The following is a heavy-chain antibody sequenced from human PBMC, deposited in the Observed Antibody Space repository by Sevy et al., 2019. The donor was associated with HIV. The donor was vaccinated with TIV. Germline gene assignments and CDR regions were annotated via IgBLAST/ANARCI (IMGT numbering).Heavy chain of an antibody. J-gene: IGHJ4*02. CDR3: VKGTGAY. CDR1: GLIVSNSW. Sequence: GGSLRLSCAASGLIVSNSWMGWVRQAPGKGLEWVATIKEDGSDEYYVDSMKGRFIVSRDNAKNSAFLQMNSLRDEDTAVYYCVKGTGAYWGQGAMVIVSS. D-gene: IGHD3-10*01. CDR2: IKEDGSDE. V-gene: IGHV3-7*01.